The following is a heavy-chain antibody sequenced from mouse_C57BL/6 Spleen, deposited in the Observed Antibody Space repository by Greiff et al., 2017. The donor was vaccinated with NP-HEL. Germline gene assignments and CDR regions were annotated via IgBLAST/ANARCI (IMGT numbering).Heavy chain of an antibody. V-gene: IGHV1-62-2*01. D-gene: IGHD2-4*01. J-gene: IGHJ2*01. Sequence: VQLQQSGAELVKPGASVKLSCKASGYTFTEYTIHWVKQRSGQGLEWIGWFYPGRGSIKYNEKFKDKATLTADKSSSTVYMALSRLTAEDSAVYFCARHEGDYDDGWCFDYWGQGTTLTVSS. CDR3: ARHEGDYDDGWCFDY. CDR1: GYTFTEYT. CDR2: FYPGRGSI.